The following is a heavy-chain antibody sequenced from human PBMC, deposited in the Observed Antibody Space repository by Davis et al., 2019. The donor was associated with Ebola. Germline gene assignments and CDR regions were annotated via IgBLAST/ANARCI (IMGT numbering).Heavy chain of an antibody. J-gene: IGHJ4*02. CDR2: TRNKANSYTT. V-gene: IGHV3-72*01. CDR3: ARELKKGARSFDY. Sequence: GESLKISCAASGFTFSGHYMDWVRQAPGKGLEWVGRTRNKANSYTTEYAASVKGRFTISRDDSKNSLYLQMNSLKTEDTAVYYCARELKKGARSFDYWGQGTLVTVSS. D-gene: IGHD4/OR15-4a*01. CDR1: GFTFSGHY.